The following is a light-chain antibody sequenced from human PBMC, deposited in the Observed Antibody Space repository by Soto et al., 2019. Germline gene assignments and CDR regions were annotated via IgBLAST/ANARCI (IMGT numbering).Light chain of an antibody. CDR3: SSYTTSYTYV. CDR2: EVN. Sequence: QSALTQPASVSGSPGQSITISCTGTSSDVGGYNYVSWYQHHPGKAPQLVIYEVNNRPSGVSNRFSGSKSGNTASLTISGLQAEDEADYYCSSYTTSYTYVFGFGTKLTVL. CDR1: SSDVGGYNY. V-gene: IGLV2-14*01. J-gene: IGLJ1*01.